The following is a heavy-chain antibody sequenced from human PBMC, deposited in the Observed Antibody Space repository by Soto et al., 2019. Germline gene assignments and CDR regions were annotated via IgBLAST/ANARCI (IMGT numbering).Heavy chain of an antibody. CDR1: GFSLSTSGVG. CDR3: AHSAAKIEFDY. V-gene: IGHV2-5*02. J-gene: IGHJ4*02. Sequence: QITLKESGPTLVKPTQTLTLTCTFSGFSLSTSGVGVGWIRQPPGKALEWLALIYWDDDKRYSPSLKSRLTITKDTAKNQVVLTMTNMDPVDTAPYYCAHSAAKIEFDYWGQGTLFTVSS. CDR2: IYWDDDK. D-gene: IGHD2-15*01.